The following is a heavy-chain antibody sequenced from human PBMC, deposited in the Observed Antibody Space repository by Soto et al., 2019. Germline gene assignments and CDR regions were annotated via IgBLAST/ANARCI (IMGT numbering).Heavy chain of an antibody. J-gene: IGHJ6*02. Sequence: SETLSLTCAVYGGSISSNKWWRWVHQPPGEGQEWIGEIYHSGSTNYNPSLNSRVTISLDKSKNQFSLKLTSLTAANSAVYYCARDDHIVVVPTSLGAMDVWGQGTTVTVSS. CDR2: IYHSGST. V-gene: IGHV4-4*02. CDR3: ARDDHIVVVPTSLGAMDV. CDR1: GGSISSNKW. D-gene: IGHD2-2*01.